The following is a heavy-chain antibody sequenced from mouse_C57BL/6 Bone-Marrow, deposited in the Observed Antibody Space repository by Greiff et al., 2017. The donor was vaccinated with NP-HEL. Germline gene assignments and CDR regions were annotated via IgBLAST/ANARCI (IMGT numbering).Heavy chain of an antibody. V-gene: IGHV5-17*01. J-gene: IGHJ4*01. D-gene: IGHD2-12*01. Sequence: EVMLVESGGGLVKPGGSLKLSCAASGFTFSDYGMHWVRQAPEKGLEWVAYISSGSSTIYYADTVQGRFTISRDNAKNTLFLQMTSLMSEDTAMYYCARRYRGLYYYAMDYWGQGTSVTVSS. CDR2: ISSGSSTI. CDR3: ARRYRGLYYYAMDY. CDR1: GFTFSDYG.